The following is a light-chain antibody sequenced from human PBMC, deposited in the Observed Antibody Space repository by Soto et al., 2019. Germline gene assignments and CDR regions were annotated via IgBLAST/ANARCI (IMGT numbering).Light chain of an antibody. CDR1: QTVSDNY. Sequence: EIVLTQSPGALSLSPGERATLSCRASQTVSDNYLAWYQQKPGQAPRLLIYGASTRATGIPDRFRGSGSGTDFTLTISRLEPEDFAVYYCQQYGGSPRVSFGGGTTVEIK. J-gene: IGKJ4*01. CDR3: QQYGGSPRVS. V-gene: IGKV3-20*01. CDR2: GAS.